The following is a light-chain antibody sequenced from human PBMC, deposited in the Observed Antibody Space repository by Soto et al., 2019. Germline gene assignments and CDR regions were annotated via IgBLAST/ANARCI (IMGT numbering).Light chain of an antibody. V-gene: IGKV1-39*01. CDR3: QQSYSTPPA. CDR2: AAS. CDR1: QSISSY. J-gene: IGKJ5*01. Sequence: DIHMAQSPSSLSASVLYRVTITCXASQSISSYLNWYQQKPGKAPKLLIYAASSLQSGVPSRFSGSGSGTDFTLTISSLQPEDFATYYCQQSYSTPPAFGQGTRLEIK.